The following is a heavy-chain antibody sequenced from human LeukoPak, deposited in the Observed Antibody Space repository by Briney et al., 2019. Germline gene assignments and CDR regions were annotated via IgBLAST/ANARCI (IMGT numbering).Heavy chain of an antibody. Sequence: GGSLRLSCAASGFTFSSYSMNWVRQAPGKGLEWVSSISSSSSYIYYADSVKGRFTISRDNAKNSLYLQMNSLRAEDTAVYCCARGRRYSGYEFDYWGQGTLVTVSS. CDR2: ISSSSSYI. J-gene: IGHJ4*02. CDR1: GFTFSSYS. CDR3: ARGRRYSGYEFDY. D-gene: IGHD5-12*01. V-gene: IGHV3-21*01.